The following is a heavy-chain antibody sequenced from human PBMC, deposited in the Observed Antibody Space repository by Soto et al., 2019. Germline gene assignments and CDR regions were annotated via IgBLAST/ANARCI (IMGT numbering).Heavy chain of an antibody. CDR2: ISGSGGST. J-gene: IGHJ6*02. D-gene: IGHD2-21*01. V-gene: IGHV3-23*01. Sequence: PGGSLRLSCAASGFSFSNYAMSWVRQAPGKGLEWVSGISGSGGSTYNADSVRGRFIISRDNSKNTVYLQMNTLRGEDTAVYYCAKGLFGYNYYTLDGWAQGTTVTVSS. CDR1: GFSFSNYA. CDR3: AKGLFGYNYYTLDG.